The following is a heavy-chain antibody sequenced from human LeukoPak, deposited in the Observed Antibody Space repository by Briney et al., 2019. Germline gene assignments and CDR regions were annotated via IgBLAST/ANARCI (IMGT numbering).Heavy chain of an antibody. D-gene: IGHD2-2*01. CDR3: ARGPYQLLPFDY. Sequence: GGSLRLSCAASGSTFSSYSMNWVRQAPGKGLEWVSSISSSSSYIYYADSVKGRFTISRDNAKNSLYLQTNSLRAEDTAVYYCARGPYQLLPFDYWGQGTLVTVSS. CDR1: GSTFSSYS. J-gene: IGHJ4*02. CDR2: ISSSSSYI. V-gene: IGHV3-21*01.